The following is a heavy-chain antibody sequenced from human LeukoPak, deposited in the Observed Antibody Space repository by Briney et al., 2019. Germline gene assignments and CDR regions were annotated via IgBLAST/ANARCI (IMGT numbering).Heavy chain of an antibody. CDR2: ISSSSSYI. CDR3: ARDLNDYGDGGYFDY. CDR1: GFTFSSYS. D-gene: IGHD4-17*01. Sequence: GGSLRLSCAASGFTFSSYSMNWVRQAPGKGLEWVSSISSSSSYINYADSVKGRFTISRDNAKNSLYLQMNSLRAEDTAVYYCARDLNDYGDGGYFDYWGQGTLVTVSS. V-gene: IGHV3-21*01. J-gene: IGHJ4*02.